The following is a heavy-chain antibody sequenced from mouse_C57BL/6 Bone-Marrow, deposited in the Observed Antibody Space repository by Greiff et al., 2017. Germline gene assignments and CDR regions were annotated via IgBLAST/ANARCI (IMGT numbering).Heavy chain of an antibody. CDR2: ITHSGET. V-gene: IGHV12-3*01. CDR1: GFPITSGYY. D-gene: IGHD1-1*01. J-gene: IGHJ3*01. Sequence: VQLVESGPGLVKPSQSLFLTCSITGFPITSGYYWIWIRQSPGKPLEWMGYITHSGETFYNPSLQSPISITRETSKNQFFLQLNSVTTEDTAMYYCAGGLRPYAYWGQGTLVSVSA. CDR3: AGGLRPYAY.